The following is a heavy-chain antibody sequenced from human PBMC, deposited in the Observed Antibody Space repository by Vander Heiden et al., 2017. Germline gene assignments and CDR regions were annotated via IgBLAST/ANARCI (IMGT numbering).Heavy chain of an antibody. Sequence: EVQLVQSGAEVKKPGESLKISCQGSAYSFTSSWSGWVSQMPGKGLECMGIIYPGYSDTRYSPSFQGQVTISADKSISTAYLQWSSLKASDTAMYDCARHRYYYDSSGYYYPDYWGQGTLGTVSA. CDR2: IYPGYSDT. D-gene: IGHD3-22*01. CDR1: AYSFTSSW. CDR3: ARHRYYYDSSGYYYPDY. J-gene: IGHJ4*02. V-gene: IGHV5-51*01.